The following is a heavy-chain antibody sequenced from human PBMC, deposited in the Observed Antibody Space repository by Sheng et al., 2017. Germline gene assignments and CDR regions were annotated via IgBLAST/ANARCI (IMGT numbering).Heavy chain of an antibody. Sequence: QVQLVQSGAEVMKPGASVKVSCKASGYTFTDYYIHWVRQAPGQGLEWVGWIKPNNGGTNSAQKFQGRVTMTRDTSISTAYMELSRLRSDDTAVYYCARVFLKRSDYYYMDVWGQGTPITVSS. V-gene: IGHV1-2*02. CDR1: GYTFTDYY. J-gene: IGHJ6*03. CDR3: ARVFLKRSDYYYMDV. CDR2: IKPNNGGT. D-gene: IGHD3-10*01.